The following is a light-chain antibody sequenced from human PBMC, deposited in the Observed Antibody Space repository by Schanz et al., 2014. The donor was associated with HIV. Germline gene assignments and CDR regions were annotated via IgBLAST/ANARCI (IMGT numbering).Light chain of an antibody. Sequence: DIQMTQSPSTLSASVGDRVSLTCRSSQSISSELAWYQQKPGSAPKLLIYEASTLETGVPSRFSGSGSGTEFTLTISGLQPDDFATYYCQQYYTLSRTFGPGTKV. CDR2: EAS. V-gene: IGKV1-5*03. CDR3: QQYYTLSRT. CDR1: QSISSE. J-gene: IGKJ1*01.